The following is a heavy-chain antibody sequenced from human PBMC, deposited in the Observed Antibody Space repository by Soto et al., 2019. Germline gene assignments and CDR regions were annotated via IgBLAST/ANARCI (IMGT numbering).Heavy chain of an antibody. D-gene: IGHD2-2*01. Sequence: GGSLRLSCAASGFTFSSYAMSWVRQAPGKGLEWVSAISGSGGSTYYADSVKGRFTISRDNSKNTLYLQMNSLRAEDTAVYYCGTCSSTSCPPGGYYGMDVWGQGTTVTLSS. CDR2: ISGSGGST. J-gene: IGHJ6*02. CDR1: GFTFSSYA. CDR3: GTCSSTSCPPGGYYGMDV. V-gene: IGHV3-23*01.